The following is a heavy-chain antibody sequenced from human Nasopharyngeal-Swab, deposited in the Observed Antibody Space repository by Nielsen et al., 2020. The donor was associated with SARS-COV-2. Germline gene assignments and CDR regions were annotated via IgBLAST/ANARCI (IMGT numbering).Heavy chain of an antibody. J-gene: IGHJ4*02. CDR3: ARAPTRHYYDSSGYSS. CDR1: GGSISSGGYY. V-gene: IGHV4-31*03. D-gene: IGHD3-22*01. CDR2: IYYSGST. Sequence: SETLSLTCTVSGGSISSGGYYWSWIRQHPGKGLEWIGNIYYSGSTYYKSSLKSRVTISVDTSKNQFSLKLSSVTAADTAVYYCARAPTRHYYDSSGYSSWGQRTLVTVSS.